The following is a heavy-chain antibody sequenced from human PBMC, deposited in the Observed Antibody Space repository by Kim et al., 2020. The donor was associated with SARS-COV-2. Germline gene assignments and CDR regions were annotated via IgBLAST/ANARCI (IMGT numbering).Heavy chain of an antibody. CDR3: ARVWDDSSGLDY. CDR1: GGSISSGGYY. J-gene: IGHJ4*02. V-gene: IGHV4-31*03. D-gene: IGHD3-22*01. CDR2: IYYSGST. Sequence: SETLSLTCTVSGGSISSGGYYWSWIRQHPGKGLEWIGYIYYSGSTYYNPSLKSRVTISVDTSKNQFSLKLSSVTAADTAVYYCARVWDDSSGLDYWGQGTLVTVSS.